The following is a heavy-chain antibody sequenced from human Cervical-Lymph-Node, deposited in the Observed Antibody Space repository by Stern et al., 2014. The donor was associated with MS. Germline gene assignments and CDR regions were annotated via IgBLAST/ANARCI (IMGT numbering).Heavy chain of an antibody. Sequence: VQLVQSGAAVKTPAASVKVSCTVSGYTFTNYGITWARQAPGQGLEWMVWISAYNGNTNYAQKLQGRVTMTTDTSTSTAYMELRTLRSDDTAVYYCAREEDGDNWYFQHWGQGTLVTVSS. CDR2: ISAYNGNT. CDR1: GYTFTNYG. V-gene: IGHV1-18*01. D-gene: IGHD4-17*01. J-gene: IGHJ1*01. CDR3: AREEDGDNWYFQH.